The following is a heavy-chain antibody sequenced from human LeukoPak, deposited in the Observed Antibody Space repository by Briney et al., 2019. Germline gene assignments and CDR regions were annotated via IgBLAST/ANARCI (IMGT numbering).Heavy chain of an antibody. D-gene: IGHD6-13*01. CDR2: IHSDGIGT. V-gene: IGHV3-74*01. CDR1: GFTFSSYW. Sequence: GGSLRLSCAASGFTFSSYWMHWIRQAPGKGLVWVSRIHSDGIGTSYADSVRGRFTISRDNAKNTLYLQMNSLRAEDTAVYYCAKDLTPSQLVPLFDYWGQGTLVTVSS. CDR3: AKDLTPSQLVPLFDY. J-gene: IGHJ4*02.